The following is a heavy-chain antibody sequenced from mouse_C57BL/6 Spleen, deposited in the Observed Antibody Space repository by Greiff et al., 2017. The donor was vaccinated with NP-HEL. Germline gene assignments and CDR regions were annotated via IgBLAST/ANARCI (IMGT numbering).Heavy chain of an antibody. V-gene: IGHV1-81*01. CDR3: ARNYDYDRYFDY. CDR1: GYTFTSYG. D-gene: IGHD2-4*01. J-gene: IGHJ2*01. CDR2: IYPRSGNT. Sequence: QVQLKESGAELARPGASVKLSCKASGYTFTSYGISWVKQRTGQGLEWIGEIYPRSGNTSYNEKFKGKATLTADKSSSTAYMELRSLTSEDSAVYFCARNYDYDRYFDYWGQGTTLTVSS.